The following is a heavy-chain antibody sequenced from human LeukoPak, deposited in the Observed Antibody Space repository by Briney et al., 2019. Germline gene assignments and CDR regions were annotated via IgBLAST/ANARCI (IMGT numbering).Heavy chain of an antibody. CDR2: INPNTGTT. V-gene: IGHV1-2*02. CDR1: GYTFTDYY. D-gene: IGHD1-14*01. CDR3: AREWVDAPQSGAFDI. Sequence: GASVKVSCKASGYTFTDYYMHWVRQAPGQGLEWMGWINPNTGTTNYAQNFQGRVTMTRDTSINTAYLEVSSLRSDDTAVYFCAREWVDAPQSGAFDIWGQGTMVTVSS. J-gene: IGHJ3*02.